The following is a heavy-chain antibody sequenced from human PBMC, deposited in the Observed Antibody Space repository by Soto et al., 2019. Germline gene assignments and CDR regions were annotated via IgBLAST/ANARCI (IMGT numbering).Heavy chain of an antibody. CDR1: GFTFSSYG. Sequence: PGGSLRLSCAASGFTFSSYGMHWVRQAPGKGLEWVAVISYDGSNKYYADSVKGRFTISRDNSKNTLYLQMNSLRAEDTAVYYCARDLSITMVRGVIIRYYYGMDVWGQGTTVTVSS. CDR2: ISYDGSNK. J-gene: IGHJ6*02. CDR3: ARDLSITMVRGVIIRYYYGMDV. V-gene: IGHV3-30*03. D-gene: IGHD3-10*01.